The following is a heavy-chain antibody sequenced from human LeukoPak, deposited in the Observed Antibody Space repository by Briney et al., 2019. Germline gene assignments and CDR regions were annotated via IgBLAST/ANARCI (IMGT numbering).Heavy chain of an antibody. CDR2: IYYSGST. V-gene: IGHV4-59*12. CDR1: GGSISSYY. D-gene: IGHD3-3*01. J-gene: IGHJ3*02. CDR3: ARDSEPSNSYYDFWSGYYRDAFDI. Sequence: SETLSLTCTVSGGSISSYYWSWIRQPPGKGLEWIGYIYYSGSTNYNPSLKSRVTISVDTSKNQFSLKLSSVTAADTAVYYCARDSEPSNSYYDFWSGYYRDAFDIWGQGTMVTVSS.